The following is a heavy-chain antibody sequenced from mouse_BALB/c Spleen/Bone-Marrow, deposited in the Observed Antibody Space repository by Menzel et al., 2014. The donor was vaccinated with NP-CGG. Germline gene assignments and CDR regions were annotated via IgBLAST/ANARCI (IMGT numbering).Heavy chain of an antibody. D-gene: IGHD2-1*01. CDR1: GYTFTTYT. CDR3: ARVYGNYDAMDY. CDR2: INPSSGYT. V-gene: IGHV1-4*01. J-gene: IGHJ4*01. Sequence: VKLVDSGAELARPGASVKMSCRASGYTFTTYTMHWVKQRPGQGLEWIGYINPSSGYTYYNQKSKDKATLTADKSSSAAYLQLSSLTSEDSAVYYCARVYGNYDAMDYWGQGTSVTVSS.